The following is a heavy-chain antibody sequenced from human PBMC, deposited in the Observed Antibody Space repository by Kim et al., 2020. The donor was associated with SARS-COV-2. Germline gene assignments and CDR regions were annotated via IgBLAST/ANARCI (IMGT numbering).Heavy chain of an antibody. D-gene: IGHD3-10*01. CDR3: ARVSYGSGRHRDY. Sequence: YEQKLQGRVTMTRDTARSTVDMELSSLRSEDTAVYYCARVSYGSGRHRDYWGQGTLVTVSS. J-gene: IGHJ4*02. V-gene: IGHV1-46*01.